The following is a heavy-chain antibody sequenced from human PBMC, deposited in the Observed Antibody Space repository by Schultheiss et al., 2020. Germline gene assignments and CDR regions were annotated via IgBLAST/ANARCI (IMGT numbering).Heavy chain of an antibody. Sequence: SETLSLTCAVSGASISSYYWSWLRQPPGKGLEYIGYIHHSGNTGSNPSLSSRVTVSMDTSTNQFSLNLTSVTPADTAVYYCASGYSYDYWGQGTLVTVSS. CDR2: IHHSGNT. CDR1: GASISSYY. J-gene: IGHJ4*02. D-gene: IGHD5-18*01. CDR3: ASGYSYDY. V-gene: IGHV4-59*12.